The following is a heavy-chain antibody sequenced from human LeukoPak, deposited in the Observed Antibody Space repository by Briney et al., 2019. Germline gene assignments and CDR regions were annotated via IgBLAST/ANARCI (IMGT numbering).Heavy chain of an antibody. J-gene: IGHJ4*02. CDR3: ARAGRGFSYGYVDY. D-gene: IGHD5-18*01. CDR2: ISSSGSSI. Sequence: PGGSLRLSCAASGFTFSNYYMSWNRQAPGKGLEWVSYISSSGSSIYYADSVKGRFTISRDNAKNSLYLQMNSLRAEDTAVYYCARAGRGFSYGYVDYWGQGTLVTVFS. V-gene: IGHV3-11*04. CDR1: GFTFSNYY.